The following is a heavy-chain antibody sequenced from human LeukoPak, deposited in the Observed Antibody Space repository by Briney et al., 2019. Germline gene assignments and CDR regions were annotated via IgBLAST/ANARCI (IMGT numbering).Heavy chain of an antibody. CDR2: IYYSGST. D-gene: IGHD2-2*02. Sequence: SETLSLTCSVSGDSLYSYYWSWIREPPGKGLEWIGYIYYSGSTNYNPSLKSRVTISVDTSKNQFSLKLSSVTAADTAVYYCARVCSTSCYNAFDIWGQGTMVTVSS. CDR1: GDSLYSYY. CDR3: ARVCSTSCYNAFDI. J-gene: IGHJ3*02. V-gene: IGHV4-59*01.